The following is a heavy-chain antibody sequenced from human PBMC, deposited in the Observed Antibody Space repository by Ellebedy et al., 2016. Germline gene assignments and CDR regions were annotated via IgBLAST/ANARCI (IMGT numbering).Heavy chain of an antibody. CDR2: MNPNSGNT. Sequence: ASVKVSCKASGYTFTSYDINWVRQATGQGLEWMGWMNPNSGNTGYAQKFQGRVTMTTDTSTSTAYMELRSLRSDDTAVYYCARNYGESPPDYWGQGTLVTVSS. CDR3: ARNYGESPPDY. J-gene: IGHJ4*02. D-gene: IGHD4-17*01. V-gene: IGHV1-8*01. CDR1: GYTFTSYD.